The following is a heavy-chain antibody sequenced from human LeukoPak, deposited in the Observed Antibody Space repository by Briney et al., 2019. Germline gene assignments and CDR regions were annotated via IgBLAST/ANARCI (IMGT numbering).Heavy chain of an antibody. D-gene: IGHD3-10*01. CDR1: GGSMTNNTLY. CDR3: ARVLIWFGQLQNWFDP. J-gene: IGHJ5*02. Sequence: KSSETLSLTCTVSGGSMTNNTLYWGWIRQPPGKGLEWIGSIYHTGPTYYNPSLKSRVTISVDTSKNQFSLKLSTVTAADTAAYYCARVLIWFGQLQNWFDPWGPGTLVTVSS. CDR2: IYHTGPT. V-gene: IGHV4-39*07.